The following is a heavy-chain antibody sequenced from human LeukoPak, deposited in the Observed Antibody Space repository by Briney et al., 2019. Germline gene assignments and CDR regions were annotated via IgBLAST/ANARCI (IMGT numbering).Heavy chain of an antibody. J-gene: IGHJ3*02. CDR3: ASLPGGIAAAGTNYAFDI. V-gene: IGHV4-59*01. CDR1: GGSISSYY. Sequence: PSETLSLTCTVSGGSISSYYWSWIRQPPGKGLEWIGYIYYSGSTNYNPSLKSRVTISVDTSKNQFSLKLSSVTAADTAVYYCASLPGGIAAAGTNYAFDIWGQGTMVTVSS. D-gene: IGHD6-13*01. CDR2: IYYSGST.